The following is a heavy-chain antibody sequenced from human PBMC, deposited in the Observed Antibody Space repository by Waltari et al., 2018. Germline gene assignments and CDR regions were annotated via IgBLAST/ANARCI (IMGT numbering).Heavy chain of an antibody. CDR3: ATYIGASLGTAAFDV. D-gene: IGHD5-12*01. V-gene: IGHV4-39*01. J-gene: IGHJ3*01. Sequence: QLQLQESGTGLVKPSETLSVTCSGSVVSITTNRHYWGWIRQPPGQGLEWIGTISYNGATYSSPSLRSRVTIFRDTSKNQLSLKLGSVTAADTAFYYCATYIGASLGTAAFDVWGQGTMVTVSS. CDR1: VVSITTNRHY. CDR2: ISYNGAT.